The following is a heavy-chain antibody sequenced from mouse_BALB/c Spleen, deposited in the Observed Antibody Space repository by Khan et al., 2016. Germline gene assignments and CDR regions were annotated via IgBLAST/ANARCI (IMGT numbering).Heavy chain of an antibody. CDR2: ISYSGST. Sequence: EVQLVESGPGLVKPSQSLSLTCTVTGYSITSDYAWNWIRQFPGNKLEWMGYISYSGSTSYNPSLKSRISITRDTSKNQFFLQLNSVTTEDTATYYCASRGLRRGTWFAYGGQGTLVTVSA. CDR1: GYSITSDYA. J-gene: IGHJ3*01. CDR3: ASRGLRRGTWFAY. D-gene: IGHD2-4*01. V-gene: IGHV3-2*02.